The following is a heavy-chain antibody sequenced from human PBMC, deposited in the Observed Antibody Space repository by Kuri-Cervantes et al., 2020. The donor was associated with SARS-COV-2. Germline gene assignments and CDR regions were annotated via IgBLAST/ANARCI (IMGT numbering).Heavy chain of an antibody. D-gene: IGHD6-19*01. CDR3: ARGGYVAVAGRFDP. CDR2: IYYSGTT. V-gene: IGHV4-39*07. CDR1: GGSISSSSYY. J-gene: IGHJ5*02. Sequence: GSLRLSCTVSGGSISSSSYYWGWIRQPPGKGLEWIGSIYYSGTTNYNPSLKSRVTISVDTSKNQFSLKLSSVTAADTAVYYCARGGYVAVAGRFDPWGQGTLVTVSS.